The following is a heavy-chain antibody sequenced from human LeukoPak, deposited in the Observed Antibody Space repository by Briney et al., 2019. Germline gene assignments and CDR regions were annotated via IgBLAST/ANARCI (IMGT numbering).Heavy chain of an antibody. CDR3: ARGPHERSGYPDD. D-gene: IGHD3-22*01. CDR1: GYTFNTYG. J-gene: IGHJ4*02. V-gene: IGHV1-18*01. Sequence: GASVKVSCKPSGYTFNTYGITWVRQAPGQGLEWMGWISPYNGNTNYAQKFQGRVTLTTDTSTSTAYMELRSLRSDDTAVYYCARGPHERSGYPDDWGRGTLVTVSS. CDR2: ISPYNGNT.